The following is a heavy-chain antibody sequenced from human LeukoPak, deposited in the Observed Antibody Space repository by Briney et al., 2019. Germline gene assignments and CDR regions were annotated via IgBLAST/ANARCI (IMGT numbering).Heavy chain of an antibody. CDR2: IIPIFGTA. D-gene: IGHD3-9*01. CDR3: ARVSDILTGSRYDYYFDY. Sequence: ASVKVSCKASGGTFSSYAISWVRQAPGQGLEWMGRIIPIFGTANYAQKFQGRVTITTDESTSTADMELSSLRSEDTVVYYCARVSDILTGSRYDYYFDYWGQGTLVTVSS. J-gene: IGHJ4*02. V-gene: IGHV1-69*05. CDR1: GGTFSSYA.